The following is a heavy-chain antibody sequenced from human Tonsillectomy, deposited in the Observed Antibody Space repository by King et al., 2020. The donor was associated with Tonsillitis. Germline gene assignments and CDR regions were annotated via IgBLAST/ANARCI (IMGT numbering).Heavy chain of an antibody. CDR2: INPNSGGT. CDR3: ARAQNAWESHSPYYFDH. V-gene: IGHV1-2*02. D-gene: IGHD3-16*01. Sequence: IHWVRQAPGQGLEWLGWINPNSGGTNYAQKFQVSVTMTGDTSIRTAYMEVSRLRSDDTAVYYCARAQNAWESHSPYYFDHLGTGTRVTVSS. J-gene: IGHJ4*02.